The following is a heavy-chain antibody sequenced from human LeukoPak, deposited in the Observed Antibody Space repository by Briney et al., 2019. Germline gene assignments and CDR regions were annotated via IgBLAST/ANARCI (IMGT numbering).Heavy chain of an antibody. D-gene: IGHD6-19*01. Sequence: GGSLRLSCTTSGFTFGTSGMRWVRQAPGKGLEWVGVLSYDGTTRHYADSVKGRFTISGDNSKRTLYLQMNSLRVEDTALYYCVKEQSSGYYRVADFWGQGTLVTVSS. CDR3: VKEQSSGYYRVADF. V-gene: IGHV3-30*18. J-gene: IGHJ4*02. CDR2: LSYDGTTR. CDR1: GFTFGTSG.